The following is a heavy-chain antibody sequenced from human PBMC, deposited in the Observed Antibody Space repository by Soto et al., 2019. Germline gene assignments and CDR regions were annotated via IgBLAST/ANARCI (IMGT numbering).Heavy chain of an antibody. CDR3: AKNEHALDAFDI. J-gene: IGHJ3*02. Sequence: XXSLRLSFAASGFTFSSYAMRWVRQAPGKGLEWVSAISGSGGSTYYADSVKGRFTISRDNSKNTLYLQMNSMRAEDTAVYYCAKNEHALDAFDIWGQGTMVTVSS. D-gene: IGHD1-1*01. CDR2: ISGSGGST. CDR1: GFTFSSYA. V-gene: IGHV3-23*01.